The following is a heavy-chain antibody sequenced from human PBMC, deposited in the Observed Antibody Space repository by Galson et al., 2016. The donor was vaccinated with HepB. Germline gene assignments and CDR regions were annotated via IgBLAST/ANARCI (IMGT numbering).Heavy chain of an antibody. CDR1: GFSFDDYA. CDR2: IRSKAYGGTT. J-gene: IGHJ3*01. V-gene: IGHV3-49*03. D-gene: IGHD4-23*01. CDR3: TRGGADGKTFEL. Sequence: SLRLSCAASGFSFDDYAMTWFRQAPGQGLEWVGMIRSKAYGGTTEYAAFVKGTFSISRDDSKSIAYLQMNRLKNEDTGVYSCTRGGADGKTFELWGQGTMVTVSS.